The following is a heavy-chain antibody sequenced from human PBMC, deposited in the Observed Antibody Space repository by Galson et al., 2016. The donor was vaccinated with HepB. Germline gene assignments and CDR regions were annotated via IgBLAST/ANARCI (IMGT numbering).Heavy chain of an antibody. D-gene: IGHD6-13*01. CDR3: ARSSAGSSWYQMDY. CDR1: GLTFSSYG. V-gene: IGHV3-30*03. Sequence: SLRLSCAASGLTFSSYGMQWVRQAPGKGLEWVAVISNGGSDEFSADSVKGRFTISRDNSKNTLYLQMNSLRAEDTAVYYCARSSAGSSWYQMDYWGQGTLVTVSS. CDR2: ISNGGSDE. J-gene: IGHJ4*02.